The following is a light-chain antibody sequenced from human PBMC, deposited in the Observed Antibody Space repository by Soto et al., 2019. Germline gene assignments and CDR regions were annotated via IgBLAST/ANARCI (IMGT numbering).Light chain of an antibody. J-gene: IGKJ1*01. Sequence: VLTQSPGPLSLSPGERATLSCRASQSVSGSDLAWYQQKPGQAPRLLISGASSRATGIPDSFSSSGSGTDFTLTISRLEPEDFAVCYCHQYGTSPPTFGQGTKVEI. CDR3: HQYGTSPPT. V-gene: IGKV3-20*01. CDR2: GAS. CDR1: QSVSGSD.